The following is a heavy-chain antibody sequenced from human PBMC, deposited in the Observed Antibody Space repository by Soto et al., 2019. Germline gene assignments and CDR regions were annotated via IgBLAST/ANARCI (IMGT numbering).Heavy chain of an antibody. D-gene: IGHD3-10*01. CDR1: GFTFNDYY. Sequence: QVQLVESGGGLVKPGGSLRLSCAASGFTFNDYYMSWVRQAPGKGLEWVSYINGSGPYTKYADSVKGRFTISRDNAKNSLYLQMSSLRVEDTAVYYCARVPVSMVRGYGMDVWGQGTTVTVSS. CDR2: INGSGPYT. V-gene: IGHV3-11*06. CDR3: ARVPVSMVRGYGMDV. J-gene: IGHJ6*02.